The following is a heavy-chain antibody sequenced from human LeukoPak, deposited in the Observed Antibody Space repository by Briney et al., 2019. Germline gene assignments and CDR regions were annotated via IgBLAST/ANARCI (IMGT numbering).Heavy chain of an antibody. J-gene: IGHJ4*02. CDR3: AKDADSSGYYYFDY. D-gene: IGHD3-22*01. V-gene: IGHV3-23*01. CDR1: GGSISSNNYN. CDR2: ISGSGGST. Sequence: ETLSLTCTVSGGSISSNNYNWGWIRQPPGKGLEWVSAISGSGGSTYYAGSVKGRFTVSRDNSKNTLYLQMNSLRAEDTAVYYCAKDADSSGYYYFDYWGQGTLVTVSS.